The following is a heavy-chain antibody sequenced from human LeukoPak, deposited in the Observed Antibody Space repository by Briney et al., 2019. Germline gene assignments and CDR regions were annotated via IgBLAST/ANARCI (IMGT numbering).Heavy chain of an antibody. Sequence: PSETLSLTCAVSGYSISSGYYWGWLRQPPGKGLGWIGSIYHSGSTYYNPSLKSQVTISVDTSKNQFSLKLSSVTAADTAVYYCARLRDGYNYETPFDYWGQGTLVTVSS. J-gene: IGHJ4*02. CDR1: GYSISSGYY. V-gene: IGHV4-38-2*01. D-gene: IGHD5-24*01. CDR3: ARLRDGYNYETPFDY. CDR2: IYHSGST.